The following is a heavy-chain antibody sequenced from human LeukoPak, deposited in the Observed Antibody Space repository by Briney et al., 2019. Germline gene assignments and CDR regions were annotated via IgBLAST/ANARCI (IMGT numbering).Heavy chain of an antibody. CDR1: GFTLSSYA. D-gene: IGHD2-15*01. V-gene: IGHV3-23*01. CDR2: ISDTGNT. Sequence: GGSLRLSCAAYGFTLSSYAMSWVRQAPGKGLEWVSAISDTGNTYHADSVKGRFTISRDSSKNTLFLQMNRLRPEDAAVYYCAKAPVTTCRGAFCYPFDYWGLGTLVTVSS. CDR3: AKAPVTTCRGAFCYPFDY. J-gene: IGHJ4*02.